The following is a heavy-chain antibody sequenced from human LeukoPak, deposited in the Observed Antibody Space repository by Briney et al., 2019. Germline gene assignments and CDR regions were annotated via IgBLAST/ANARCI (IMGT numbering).Heavy chain of an antibody. D-gene: IGHD2-2*01. CDR3: ASVRVGCSSTSCYSPYYYYYYMDV. Sequence: SETLSLTCTVSGGSISSHYWSWIRQPPGKGLEWIGYIYYSGSTNYNPSLKSRVTISVDTSKNQFSLKLSSVTAADTAVYYCASVRVGCSSTSCYSPYYYYYYMDVWGKGTTVTVSS. V-gene: IGHV4-59*11. CDR2: IYYSGST. J-gene: IGHJ6*03. CDR1: GGSISSHY.